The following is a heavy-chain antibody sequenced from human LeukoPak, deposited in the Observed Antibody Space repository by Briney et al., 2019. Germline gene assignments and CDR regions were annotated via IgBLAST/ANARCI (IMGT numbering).Heavy chain of an antibody. J-gene: IGHJ4*02. CDR1: GFTFSDYY. V-gene: IGHV3-11*04. D-gene: IGHD2-15*01. CDR3: AGPKTGWSTTPFDY. Sequence: PGGSLRLSCAASGFTFSDYYMSWIRQAPGKGLEWVSYISSSGSTIYYADSVRGRFTISRDNAKNSLYLQMNSLRAEDTAVYYCAGPKTGWSTTPFDYWGQGTLVTVSS. CDR2: ISSSGSTI.